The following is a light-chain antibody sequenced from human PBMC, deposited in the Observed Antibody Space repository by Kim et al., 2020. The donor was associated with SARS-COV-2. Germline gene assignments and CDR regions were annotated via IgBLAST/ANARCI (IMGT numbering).Light chain of an antibody. Sequence: SPGERATPSCRASQSVTHTLAWYQQRPGQAPRLLIYGASTRATRIPARFGGSGSVTEFTLTISSLQSEDFAVYYCQQYNNWPPLTFGGGTKVDIK. CDR3: QQYNNWPPLT. J-gene: IGKJ4*01. V-gene: IGKV3-15*01. CDR1: QSVTHT. CDR2: GAS.